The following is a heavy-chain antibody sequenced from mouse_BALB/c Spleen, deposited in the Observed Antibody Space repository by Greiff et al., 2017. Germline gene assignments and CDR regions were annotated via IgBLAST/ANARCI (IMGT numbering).Heavy chain of an antibody. D-gene: IGHD1-1*01. J-gene: IGHJ4*01. Sequence: QVQLQQSGPGLVAPSQSLSITCTVSGFSLTGYGVNWVRQPPGNGLEWLGMIWGDGSTDYNSALKSRLSISKDNSKSQVFLKMNSLQTDDTARYYCARDNYGTLYAMDYWGQGTSVTVSS. CDR1: GFSLTGYG. V-gene: IGHV2-6-7*01. CDR3: ARDNYGTLYAMDY. CDR2: IWGDGST.